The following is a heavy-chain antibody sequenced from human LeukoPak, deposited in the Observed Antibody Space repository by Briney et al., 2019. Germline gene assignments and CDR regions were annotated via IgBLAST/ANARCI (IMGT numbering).Heavy chain of an antibody. J-gene: IGHJ4*02. V-gene: IGHV3-53*01. CDR3: ARDTPGIAASVNGG. CDR1: GFTVATKY. D-gene: IGHD6-13*01. CDR2: LYSGDTT. Sequence: GGSLTLSCEASGFTVATKYMNWVRQAPGKGLEWASILYSGDTTYYSDSVKGRFTVSRDSSKNTLYLHINSLRAEDTAVYYCARDTPGIAASVNGGWGQGTLVTVSS.